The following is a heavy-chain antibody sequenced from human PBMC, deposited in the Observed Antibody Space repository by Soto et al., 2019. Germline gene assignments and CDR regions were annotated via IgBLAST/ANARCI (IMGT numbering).Heavy chain of an antibody. CDR3: AKIGDYSYYYYGMDV. J-gene: IGHJ6*02. D-gene: IGHD4-17*01. Sequence: PGGSLRLSCAASGFTFSSYGMHWVRQAPGKGLGWVAVISYDGSNKYYADSVKGRFTISRDNSKNTLYLQMNSLRAEDTAVYYCAKIGDYSYYYYGMDVWGQGTTVTVSS. CDR2: ISYDGSNK. V-gene: IGHV3-30*18. CDR1: GFTFSSYG.